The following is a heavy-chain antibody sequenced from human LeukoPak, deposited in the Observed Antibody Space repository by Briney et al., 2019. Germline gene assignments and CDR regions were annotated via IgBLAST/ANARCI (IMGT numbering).Heavy chain of an antibody. D-gene: IGHD3-10*01. CDR3: ARIAGAYGSGSLYYFDY. J-gene: IGHJ4*02. CDR2: IYYSGST. CDR1: GGSISSGGYY. V-gene: IGHV4-31*03. Sequence: RSSETLSLTCTVSGGSISSGGYYWSWIRQHPGKGLEWIGYIYYSGSTYYNPSLKSRVTISVDTSKNQLSLKLSSVTAADTAVYYCARIAGAYGSGSLYYFDYWGQGTLVTVSS.